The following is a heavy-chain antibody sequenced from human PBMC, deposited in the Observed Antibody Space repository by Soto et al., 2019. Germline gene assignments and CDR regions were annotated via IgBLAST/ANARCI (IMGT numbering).Heavy chain of an antibody. CDR1: GFTFSSYA. CDR2: ISGSGGST. CDR3: AKLLNDFWAHDY. Sequence: EVQLLESGGGLVQPGGSLRLSCAASGFTFSSYAMSWVRQAPGKGLEWVSAISGSGGSTYYADSVKGRFTISRDNSKNTLYLHMNSLRAEDTAVYYCAKLLNDFWAHDYWGQGTLVTVSS. J-gene: IGHJ4*02. V-gene: IGHV3-23*01. D-gene: IGHD3-3*01.